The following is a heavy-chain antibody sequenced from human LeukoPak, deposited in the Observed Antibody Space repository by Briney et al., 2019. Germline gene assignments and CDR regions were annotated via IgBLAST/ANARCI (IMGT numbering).Heavy chain of an antibody. CDR1: GFDFTRDW. V-gene: IGHV5-51*01. J-gene: IGHJ4*02. D-gene: IGHD4-17*01. CDR3: ARRDPTTVTAFDY. Sequence: LGESLKISCRFSGFDFTRDWIGWVRLMPGKGLEWMGIIFPDDSDTRYSPSFQGQATLSADKSISTAYLQWSSLKASDTAIYYCARRDPTTVTAFDYWGQGTLVTVSS. CDR2: IFPDDSDT.